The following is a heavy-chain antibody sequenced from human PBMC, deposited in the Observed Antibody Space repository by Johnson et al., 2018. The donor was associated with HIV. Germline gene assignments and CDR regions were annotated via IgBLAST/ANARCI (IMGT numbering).Heavy chain of an antibody. J-gene: IGHJ3*02. D-gene: IGHD6-6*01. CDR2: ISGSGGST. Sequence: VQLVESGGGLVQPGGSLRLSCAASGFTFSSYAMSWVRQAPGNGLEWVSAISGSGGSTSYAASVTGRFTISRDHSKNTLYLQMNSLRAEDTAVYYCSKSSDEYSSSSDAFDIWGQGTMVTVSS. V-gene: IGHV3-23*04. CDR3: SKSSDEYSSSSDAFDI. CDR1: GFTFSSYA.